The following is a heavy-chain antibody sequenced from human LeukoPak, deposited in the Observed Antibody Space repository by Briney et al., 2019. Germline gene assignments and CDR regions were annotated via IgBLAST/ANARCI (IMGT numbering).Heavy chain of an antibody. CDR1: GFTFTSYA. D-gene: IGHD5-24*01. CDR3: ARDGGYGYNFYDAFDI. CDR2: ISYDGSNK. V-gene: IGHV3-30-3*01. Sequence: GGSLRLSCEASGFTFTSYAMHWVRQAPGQGLEWVGVISYDGSNKYYADTVKGRFTISRDNSKNTLYLKMNSLRADDTAVYYWARDGGYGYNFYDAFDIWGQGTMVTVSS. J-gene: IGHJ3*02.